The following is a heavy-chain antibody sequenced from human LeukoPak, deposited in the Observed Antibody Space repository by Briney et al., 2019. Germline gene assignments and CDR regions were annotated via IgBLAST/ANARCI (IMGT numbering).Heavy chain of an antibody. CDR2: IHYSGST. D-gene: IGHD3-22*01. CDR3: AGITMIVVVSAELSQNDAFDI. CDR1: GGSISSDDYY. V-gene: IGHV4-30-4*01. J-gene: IGHJ3*02. Sequence: ASQTLSLTCSVSGGSISSDDYYWSWIRQPPGKGLEWIGYIHYSGSTYHNPSLKSRVTISEDTSKNQFSLKLSSVTAADTAVYYCAGITMIVVVSAELSQNDAFDIWGQGTMVTVSS.